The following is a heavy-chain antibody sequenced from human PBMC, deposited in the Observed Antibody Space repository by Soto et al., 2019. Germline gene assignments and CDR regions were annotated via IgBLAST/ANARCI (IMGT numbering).Heavy chain of an antibody. V-gene: IGHV3-23*01. CDR1: GFTFSSYA. Sequence: GGSLRLSCAASGFTFSSYAMSWVRQAPGKGLEWVSAISGSGGSTYYADSVKGRFTISRDNSKNTLYLQMNSLRAEDTAVYYCAKGNDFWSGYPCYYWGQGTLVTVSS. CDR3: AKGNDFWSGYPCYY. J-gene: IGHJ4*02. CDR2: ISGSGGST. D-gene: IGHD3-3*01.